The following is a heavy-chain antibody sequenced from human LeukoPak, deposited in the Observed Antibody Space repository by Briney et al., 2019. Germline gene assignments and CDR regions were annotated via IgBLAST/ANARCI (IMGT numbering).Heavy chain of an antibody. CDR1: GGTFSSYA. CDR2: INPNSGGT. J-gene: IGHJ4*02. V-gene: IGHV1-2*02. CDR3: ARETPTVTTTLDY. Sequence: ASVKVSCKASGGTFSSYAINWVRQATGQGLEWMGWINPNSGGTNYAQKFQGRVTMTRDTSISTAYMELSRLRSDDTAVYYCARETPTVTTTLDYWGQGTLVTVSS. D-gene: IGHD4-11*01.